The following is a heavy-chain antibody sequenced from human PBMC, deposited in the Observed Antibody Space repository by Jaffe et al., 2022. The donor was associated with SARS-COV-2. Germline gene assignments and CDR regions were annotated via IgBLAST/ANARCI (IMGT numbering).Heavy chain of an antibody. V-gene: IGHV2-5*01. CDR1: GFSLSTSGVG. Sequence: QITLKESGPTLVKPTQTLTLTCTFSGFSLSTSGVGVGWIRQPPGKALEWLALIYWNDDKRYSPSLKSRLTITKDTSKNQVVLTMTNMDPVDTATYYCAHSRGELLGNWFDPWGQGTLVTVSS. CDR3: AHSRGELLGNWFDP. D-gene: IGHD3-10*01. J-gene: IGHJ5*02. CDR2: IYWNDDK.